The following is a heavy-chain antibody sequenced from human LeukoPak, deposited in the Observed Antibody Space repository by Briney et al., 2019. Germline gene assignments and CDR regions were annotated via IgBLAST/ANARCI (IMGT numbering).Heavy chain of an antibody. J-gene: IGHJ6*04. CDR3: ARGRRGSYYYYYGMDV. D-gene: IGHD3-16*01. CDR1: GFTFSSYG. CDR2: ISYDGSNK. V-gene: IGHV3-30*03. Sequence: GRSLRLSCAASGFTFSSYGMHWVRQAPGKGLEWVAVISYDGSNKYYADSVKGRFTVSRDNAKNTLYLQMNSLRAEDTAVYYCARGRRGSYYYYYGMDVWGKGTTVTVSS.